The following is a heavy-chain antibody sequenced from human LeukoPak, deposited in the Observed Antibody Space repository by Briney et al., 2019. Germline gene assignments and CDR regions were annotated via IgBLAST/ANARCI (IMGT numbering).Heavy chain of an antibody. J-gene: IGHJ4*02. D-gene: IGHD1-7*01. CDR1: GGSVSSGSYY. V-gene: IGHV4-61*01. CDR3: ARDRKLELLDY. Sequence: SETLSLTCTVSGGSVSSGSYYWSWIRQPPGKGLEWIGYIYYSGSTNYNPSLKSRVTISVDTSKNQFSLKLSSVTAAGTAVYYCARDRKLELLDYWGQGTLVTVSS. CDR2: IYYSGST.